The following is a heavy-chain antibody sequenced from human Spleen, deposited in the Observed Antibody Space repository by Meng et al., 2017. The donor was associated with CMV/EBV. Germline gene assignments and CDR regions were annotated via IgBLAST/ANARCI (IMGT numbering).Heavy chain of an antibody. D-gene: IGHD6-13*01. CDR2: IYYSGST. CDR3: ASAYSSSWYGHWFDP. Sequence: SETLSLTCTVSGGSISSSSYYWGWIRQPPGKGLEWIGSIYYSGSTNYNPSLKSRVTISVDTSKNQFSLKLSSVTAADTAVYYCASAYSSSWYGHWFDPWGQGTQVTVSS. V-gene: IGHV4-39*07. CDR1: GGSISSSSYY. J-gene: IGHJ5*02.